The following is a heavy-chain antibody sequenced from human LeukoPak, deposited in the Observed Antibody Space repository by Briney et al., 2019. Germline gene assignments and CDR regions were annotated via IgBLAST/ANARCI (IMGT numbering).Heavy chain of an antibody. D-gene: IGHD3-16*01. CDR1: GGSFSGYY. CDR3: ALFPGEGDPFDI. CDR2: INHSGST. Sequence: PSETLSLTCAVYGGSFSGYYWSWIRQPPGKGLGRIGEINHSGSTNYNPSLKSRVSISVDSSKNQFSLKLSSVTAADTAVYYCALFPGEGDPFDIWGQGTMVTVSS. J-gene: IGHJ3*02. V-gene: IGHV4-34*01.